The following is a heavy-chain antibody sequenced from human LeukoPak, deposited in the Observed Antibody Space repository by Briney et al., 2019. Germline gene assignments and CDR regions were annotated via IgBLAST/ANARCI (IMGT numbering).Heavy chain of an antibody. V-gene: IGHV4-39*07. Sequence: KPSETLSLTCTVSGGSISSSYSYWGWIRQPPGKGLEWIGNIYYSGSTYYSPSLTSRVTVSVDTSENQFSLKLSSVTAADTAVYSYYYGVDVWGQGTTVTVSS. D-gene: IGHD3-10*01. CDR2: IYYSGST. J-gene: IGHJ6*02. CDR3: YYGVDV. CDR1: GGSISSSYSY.